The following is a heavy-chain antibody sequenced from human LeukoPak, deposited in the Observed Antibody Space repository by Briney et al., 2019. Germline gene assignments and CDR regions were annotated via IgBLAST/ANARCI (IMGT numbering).Heavy chain of an antibody. D-gene: IGHD2-2*01. Sequence: ASVKVSCKASGYTFTSYGISWVRQAPGQGLEWMGWISAYNGNTNYAQKLQGRVTMTTDTSTSTAYMELRSLRSDDTAVYYCAREVDVFCSSTSCLNFFFDYWGQGTLVTVSS. CDR2: ISAYNGNT. J-gene: IGHJ4*02. CDR3: AREVDVFCSSTSCLNFFFDY. CDR1: GYTFTSYG. V-gene: IGHV1-18*01.